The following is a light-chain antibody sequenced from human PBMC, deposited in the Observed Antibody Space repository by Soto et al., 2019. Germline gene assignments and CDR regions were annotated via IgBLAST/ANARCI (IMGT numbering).Light chain of an antibody. V-gene: IGLV2-23*02. CDR3: CSYAGNNVFV. CDR1: NSDIGSYNV. J-gene: IGLJ1*01. Sequence: QSVLTQPASVSGSPGQSITISCTGTNSDIGSYNVVSWYEQHPGKAPKLIIYEVTKRPSGVSNRFSGSKSGNTASLTISGLQTEDEADYYYCSYAGNNVFVFGTGTKVTVL. CDR2: EVT.